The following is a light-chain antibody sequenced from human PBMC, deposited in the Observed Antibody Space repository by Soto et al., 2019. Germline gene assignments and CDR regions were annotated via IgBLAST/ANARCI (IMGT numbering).Light chain of an antibody. Sequence: EIVLTQSPGTLSLSPGERATLSCRASQSVSSSYLAWYQQKPGQAPRLLIYGASGRATGIPDRFSGSGSGNDFTLTISRLEPEGFAVYYCQQYGSSRGFTFGPGTKVDIK. CDR1: QSVSSSY. CDR2: GAS. J-gene: IGKJ3*01. V-gene: IGKV3-20*01. CDR3: QQYGSSRGFT.